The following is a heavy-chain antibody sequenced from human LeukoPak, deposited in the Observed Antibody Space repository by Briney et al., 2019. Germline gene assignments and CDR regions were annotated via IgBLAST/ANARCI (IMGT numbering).Heavy chain of an antibody. V-gene: IGHV1-69*04. CDR2: IIPILGIA. J-gene: IGHJ4*02. CDR1: GGTFSSYA. D-gene: IGHD2-8*01. CDR3: ARDPETYCTNGVCYSSDTSRYFDY. Sequence: ALVKVSCKASGGTFSSYAISWVRQAPGQGLEWMGRIIPILGIANYAQKFQGRVTITADKSTSTAYMELSSLRSEDTAVYYCARDPETYCTNGVCYSSDTSRYFDYWGQGTLVTVSS.